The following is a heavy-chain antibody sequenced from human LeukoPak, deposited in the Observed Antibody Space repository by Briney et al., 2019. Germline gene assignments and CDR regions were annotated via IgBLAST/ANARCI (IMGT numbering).Heavy chain of an antibody. Sequence: SQTLSLTCTVSGGSINRGVYAWNWIRHYPGKGLEWIGYIFDTGTTDYNPSLRNRVTISVDTSKSQFSLKLNSVTVADTAVYYCARGFGARTNWFDPWGQGTLVAVSS. V-gene: IGHV4-31*03. CDR2: IFDTGTT. CDR1: GGSINRGVYA. J-gene: IGHJ5*02. CDR3: ARGFGARTNWFDP. D-gene: IGHD3-10*01.